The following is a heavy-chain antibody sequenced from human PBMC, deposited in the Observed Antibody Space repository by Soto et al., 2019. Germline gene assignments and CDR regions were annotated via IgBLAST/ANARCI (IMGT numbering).Heavy chain of an antibody. J-gene: IGHJ6*02. D-gene: IGHD2-2*01. V-gene: IGHV4-31*03. CDR2: IFYSGSA. CDR1: GGSISSVGYY. CDR3: ARDRGDFVPASIGGKYYGMDV. Sequence: SETLFLTCSVSGGSISSVGYYWSWIRQRPGMGLEWIGHIFYSGSAYYNPSLKSRVSISMDTSKTQFSLMLSSVTAADTAVYYCARDRGDFVPASIGGKYYGMDVWGQGTTVT.